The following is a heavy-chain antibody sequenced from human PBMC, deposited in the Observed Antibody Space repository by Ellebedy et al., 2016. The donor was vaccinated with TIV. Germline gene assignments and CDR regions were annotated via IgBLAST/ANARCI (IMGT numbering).Heavy chain of an antibody. CDR2: INHSGST. CDR1: GGSFSGYY. D-gene: IGHD3-10*01. CDR3: AGAGGYYGSGTSLDY. V-gene: IGHV4-34*01. J-gene: IGHJ4*02. Sequence: SETLSLTCAVYGGSFSGYYWSWIRQPPGKGLEWIGEINHSGSTNYNPSLKSRVTISVDTSKNQFSLKLSSVTAADTAVYYCAGAGGYYGSGTSLDYWGQGTLVTVSS.